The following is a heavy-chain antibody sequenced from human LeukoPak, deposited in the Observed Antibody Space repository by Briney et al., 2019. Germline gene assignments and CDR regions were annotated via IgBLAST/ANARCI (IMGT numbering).Heavy chain of an antibody. Sequence: GSLRLSCAASGFTVSSNYMSWVRQPPGKGLEWIGSLFHAESTSYNPSLKSRVTISVDTSKNLFSLRLSSVTAADTAVYYCARLRSGWNNFDYWGQGTLVTVSS. CDR1: GFTVSSNY. CDR2: LFHAEST. J-gene: IGHJ4*02. V-gene: IGHV4-39*01. CDR3: ARLRSGWNNFDY. D-gene: IGHD6-19*01.